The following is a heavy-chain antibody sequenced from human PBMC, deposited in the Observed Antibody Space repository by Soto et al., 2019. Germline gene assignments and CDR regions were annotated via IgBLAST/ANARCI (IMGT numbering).Heavy chain of an antibody. Sequence: SETLSLPCAVYGESFSGYIWTWIRQTPGKGLQWIGQINHSGSASYNPSLKSRVTISVHTSNSQFSLELSSVTAADTAVYYCARGLITGSHYSGGWYYFDSWGQGTQVTVSS. CDR2: INHSGSA. CDR3: ARGLITGSHYSGGWYYFDS. V-gene: IGHV4-34*01. D-gene: IGHD6-19*01. J-gene: IGHJ4*02. CDR1: GESFSGYI.